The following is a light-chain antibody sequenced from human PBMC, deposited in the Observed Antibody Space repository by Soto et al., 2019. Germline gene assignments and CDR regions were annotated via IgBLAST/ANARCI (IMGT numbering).Light chain of an antibody. Sequence: QSALTQPASVSGSPGQSITISCTGTSSDVGAYDYVSWFQQHPGKAPKLIIYDVNNRPSGVSNRFSGSKSGNTASLAISGLQAEDEADYYCSAYTTISTVVFGGGTKLTVL. CDR3: SAYTTISTVV. CDR1: SSDVGAYDY. V-gene: IGLV2-14*01. J-gene: IGLJ2*01. CDR2: DVN.